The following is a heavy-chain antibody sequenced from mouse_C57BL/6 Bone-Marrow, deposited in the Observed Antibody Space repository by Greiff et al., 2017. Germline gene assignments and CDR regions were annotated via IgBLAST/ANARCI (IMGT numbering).Heavy chain of an antibody. D-gene: IGHD1-1*01. Sequence: EVQLQQSGPVLVKPGASVKMSCKASGYTFTDYYMNWVKQSHGKSLEWIGVINPYNGGTSYNQKFKGKATLTVDKSSSTAYMELKSLTSEDSAVYYCAKERSTTVVHWYFDVWGTGTTVTVAS. V-gene: IGHV1-19*01. CDR2: INPYNGGT. CDR3: AKERSTTVVHWYFDV. CDR1: GYTFTDYY. J-gene: IGHJ1*03.